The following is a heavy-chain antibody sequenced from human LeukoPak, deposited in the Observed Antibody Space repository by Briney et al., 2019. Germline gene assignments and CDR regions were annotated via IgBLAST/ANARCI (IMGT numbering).Heavy chain of an antibody. Sequence: PSETLSLTCTVSGGSISSYYWSWIRQPPGKGLEWIGYIYYSGSTNYNPSPKSRVTISVDTSKNQFSLKLSSVTAADTAVYYCAGEALGCFDYWGQGTLVTVSS. D-gene: IGHD3-16*01. CDR3: AGEALGCFDY. J-gene: IGHJ4*02. CDR1: GGSISSYY. CDR2: IYYSGST. V-gene: IGHV4-59*01.